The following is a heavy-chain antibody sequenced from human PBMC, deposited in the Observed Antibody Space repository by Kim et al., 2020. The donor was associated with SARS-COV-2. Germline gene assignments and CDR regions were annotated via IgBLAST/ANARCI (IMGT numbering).Heavy chain of an antibody. CDR3: ARRDDYGDY. J-gene: IGHJ4*02. Sequence: SQTLSLTCTVSGGSISSSSYYWGWIRQPPGKGLEWIGSIYYSGSTYYNPSLKSRVTISVDTSKNQFSLKLSSVTAADTAVYYCARRDDYGDYWGQGTLVTVSS. V-gene: IGHV4-39*01. CDR2: IYYSGST. CDR1: GGSISSSSYY.